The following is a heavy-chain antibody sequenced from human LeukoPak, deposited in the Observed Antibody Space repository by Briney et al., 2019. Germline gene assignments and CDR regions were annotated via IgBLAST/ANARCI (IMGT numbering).Heavy chain of an antibody. CDR2: INHSGST. Sequence: PSETLSLTCAVYGGSFSGYYWSWIRQPPGKGLEWIGEINHSGSTNYNPSLKSRVTISVDTSKNQFSLKLSSVTAADTAVYYCARGPAGVQLERLPRSYFDYWGQGTLVTVSS. V-gene: IGHV4-34*01. CDR1: GGSFSGYY. CDR3: ARGPAGVQLERLPRSYFDY. J-gene: IGHJ4*02. D-gene: IGHD1-1*01.